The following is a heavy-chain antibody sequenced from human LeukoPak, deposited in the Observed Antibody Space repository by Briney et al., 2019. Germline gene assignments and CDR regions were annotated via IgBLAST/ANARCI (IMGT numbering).Heavy chain of an antibody. J-gene: IGHJ4*02. D-gene: IGHD5-12*01. CDR2: IYYSGST. Sequence: SETLSLTCIVSGGSISSSSYYWGWIRQPPGKGLEWIGSIYYSGSTYYNPSLKNRVTISADTSNNQFSLKVRSVTAADTAVYYCARRPINYRAFDYWGQGTLVTVS. V-gene: IGHV4-39*01. CDR3: ARRPINYRAFDY. CDR1: GGSISSSSYY.